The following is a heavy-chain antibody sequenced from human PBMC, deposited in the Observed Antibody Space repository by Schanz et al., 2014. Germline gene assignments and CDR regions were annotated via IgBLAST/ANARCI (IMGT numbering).Heavy chain of an antibody. D-gene: IGHD3-16*01. Sequence: QLQLQESGPGLVKPSETLSLTCTVSGGSISSSNHYWGWIRQPPGKGLEWIGSSHYGGKTYFNPSRKSRVTMFEAPSRNQFPRRLSSVTAADTAVYYCARDHVGDQDDTDCWGQGTLVTVSS. CDR1: GGSISSSNHY. V-gene: IGHV4-39*02. CDR3: ARDHVGDQDDTDC. CDR2: SHYGGKT. J-gene: IGHJ4*02.